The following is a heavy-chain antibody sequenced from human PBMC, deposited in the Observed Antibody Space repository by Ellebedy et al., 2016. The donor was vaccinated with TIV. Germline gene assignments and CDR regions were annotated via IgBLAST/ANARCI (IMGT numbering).Heavy chain of an antibody. D-gene: IGHD3-10*01. CDR3: ARVRWATVARGVPFHYGMDV. CDR2: FLPMFGTA. V-gene: IGHV1-69*13. J-gene: IGHJ6*02. CDR1: GGTFSTYA. Sequence: ASVKVSCKAFGGTFSTYALNWVRQAPGQGLEWIGAFLPMFGTATSAQKFQGRVTITADESMTTAYMDLSSLRSEDTAVYYCARVRWATVARGVPFHYGMDVWGQGTPVTVSS.